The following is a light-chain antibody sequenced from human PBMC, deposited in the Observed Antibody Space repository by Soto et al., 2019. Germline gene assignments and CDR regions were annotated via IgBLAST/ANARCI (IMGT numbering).Light chain of an antibody. CDR1: SSDVGGYNY. J-gene: IGLJ2*01. V-gene: IGLV2-14*01. CDR2: DVS. CDR3: SSYTSSSTRV. Sequence: QSVLTQPASVSGSPGQSITLSCTGTSSDVGGYNYVSWYQQHPGKAPKLMIYDVSTRPSGVSNRFSGSKSGNTASLTISGLQAEDEADYYCSSYTSSSTRVFGGGTKLTVL.